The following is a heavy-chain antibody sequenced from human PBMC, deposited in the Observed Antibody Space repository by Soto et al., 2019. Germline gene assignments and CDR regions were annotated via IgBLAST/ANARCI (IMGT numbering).Heavy chain of an antibody. Sequence: GGSLRLSCASSGFTFSNAWMNLVRQAPGKGLEWVGRIKSKTDGGTTDYAAPVKGRFTISRDDSKNTLYLQMNSLKTEDTAVYYCTTAARGYSSSWAWSYYYYGMDVWGQGTTVTVSS. J-gene: IGHJ6*02. CDR3: TTAARGYSSSWAWSYYYYGMDV. CDR2: IKSKTDGGTT. CDR1: GFTFSNAW. V-gene: IGHV3-15*07. D-gene: IGHD6-13*01.